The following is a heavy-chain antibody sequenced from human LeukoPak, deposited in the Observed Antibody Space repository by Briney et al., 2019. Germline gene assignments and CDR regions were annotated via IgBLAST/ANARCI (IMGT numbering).Heavy chain of an antibody. V-gene: IGHV3-48*03. J-gene: IGHJ6*03. CDR2: TSSSGRTT. Sequence: GGSLRLSCAASGFTFSSYEMNWVRQAPGKGLEWISYTSSSGRTTYYADSVKGRFTISRDNAKHSLYLQMNSLRAEDTAVYYCARDRGNQRGYYYYYMDVWGKGTTVTVSS. CDR3: ARDRGNQRGYYYYYMDV. D-gene: IGHD1-14*01. CDR1: GFTFSSYE.